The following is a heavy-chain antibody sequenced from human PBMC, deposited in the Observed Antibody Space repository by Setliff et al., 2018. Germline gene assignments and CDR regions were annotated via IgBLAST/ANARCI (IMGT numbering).Heavy chain of an antibody. Sequence: PSETLSLTCAVYGGSFSGYYWSWIRQPPGKRLEWIGEIIHSGSTNYNPSLKSRVTISMDTSKNQFSLKVSSVTAADTAVYYCASLSPIAAAYDYWGQGTLVTVSS. CDR3: ASLSPIAAAYDY. CDR2: IIHSGST. J-gene: IGHJ4*02. D-gene: IGHD6-13*01. CDR1: GGSFSGYY. V-gene: IGHV4-34*12.